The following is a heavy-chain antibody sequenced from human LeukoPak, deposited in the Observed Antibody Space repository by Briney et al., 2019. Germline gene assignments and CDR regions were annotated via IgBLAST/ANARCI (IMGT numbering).Heavy chain of an antibody. CDR1: GGTFSSYT. Sequence: SVKVSCKTSGGTFSSYTITWVRQAPGQGLEWMGGIIPIFDTTDYAPKFQDRVTITADESTTTAYMELSSLRSEDTAVYYCARAKWKLPSDAFDIWGQGTMVTVSS. D-gene: IGHD1-26*01. V-gene: IGHV1-69*13. J-gene: IGHJ3*02. CDR2: IIPIFDTT. CDR3: ARAKWKLPSDAFDI.